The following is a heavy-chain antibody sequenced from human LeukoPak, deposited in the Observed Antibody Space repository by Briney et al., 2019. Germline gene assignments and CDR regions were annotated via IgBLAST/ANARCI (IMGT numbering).Heavy chain of an antibody. J-gene: IGHJ4*02. CDR2: INPNSGGT. D-gene: IGHD5-18*01. V-gene: IGHV1-2*04. CDR1: GGTFSSYA. Sequence: ASVKVSCKASGGTFSSYAISWVRQAPGQGLEWMGWINPNSGGTNYAQKFQGWVTMTRDTSISTAYMELSRLRSDDTAVYYCARDRGYSYGSEYYFDYWGQGTLVTVSS. CDR3: ARDRGYSYGSEYYFDY.